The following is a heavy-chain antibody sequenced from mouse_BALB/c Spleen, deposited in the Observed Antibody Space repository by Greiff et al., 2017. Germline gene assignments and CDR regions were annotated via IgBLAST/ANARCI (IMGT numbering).Heavy chain of an antibody. CDR2: IDPENGNT. V-gene: IGHV14-1*02. Sequence: VQLKQSGAELVKPGASVKLSCTASGFNIKDYYMHWVKQRPEQGLEWIGWIDPENGNTIYDPKFQGKASITADTSSNTAYLQLSSLTSEDTAVYYCARIASMITTGGPFDYWGQGTTLTVSS. CDR3: ARIASMITTGGPFDY. D-gene: IGHD2-4*01. CDR1: GFNIKDYY. J-gene: IGHJ2*01.